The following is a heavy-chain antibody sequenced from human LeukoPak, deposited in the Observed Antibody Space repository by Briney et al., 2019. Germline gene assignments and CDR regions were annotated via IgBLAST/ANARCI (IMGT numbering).Heavy chain of an antibody. J-gene: IGHJ4*02. CDR1: GYTLTALS. Sequence: GASVKVSCKVSGYTLTALSIQWVRQVPGKGLEWMGGLDPEDGEPIYAQRFQGRVTMTEDTSTDTAYMDLSSLRSDDTAVYYCATNVDYSDDYWGQGTLVTVSS. CDR3: ATNVDYSDDY. D-gene: IGHD4-11*01. CDR2: LDPEDGEP. V-gene: IGHV1-24*01.